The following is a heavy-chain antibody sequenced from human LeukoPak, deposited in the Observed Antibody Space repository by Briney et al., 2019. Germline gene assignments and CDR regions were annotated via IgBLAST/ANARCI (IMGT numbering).Heavy chain of an antibody. CDR3: ARREGDSSGYYYAPFDY. CDR2: IYYGGST. J-gene: IGHJ4*02. V-gene: IGHV4-39*01. D-gene: IGHD3-22*01. Sequence: SETLSLTCTVSGGSISSSSYYWGWIRQPPGKGLEWIGSIYYGGSTYYNPSLKSRVTISVDTSKNQFSLKLSSVTAADTAVYYCARREGDSSGYYYAPFDYWGQGTLVTVSS. CDR1: GGSISSSSYY.